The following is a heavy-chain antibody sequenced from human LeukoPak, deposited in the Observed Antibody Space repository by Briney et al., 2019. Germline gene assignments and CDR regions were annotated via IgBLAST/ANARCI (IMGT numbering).Heavy chain of an antibody. Sequence: GGSLRLSCAASGFTFSSYAMSWVRQAPGKGLEWVSAISDSGVSTYFADSVKGRFTISRDNSKNTLYLQMNSLRAEDTAVCYCAKDTGQLRWGQGTLVTVSS. J-gene: IGHJ4*02. CDR1: GFTFSSYA. CDR3: AKDTGQLR. CDR2: ISDSGVST. D-gene: IGHD2-2*01. V-gene: IGHV3-23*01.